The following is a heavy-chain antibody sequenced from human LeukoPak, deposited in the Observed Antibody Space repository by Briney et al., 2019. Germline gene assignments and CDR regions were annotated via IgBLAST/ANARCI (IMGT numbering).Heavy chain of an antibody. D-gene: IGHD3-10*01. CDR1: GYTFTSYG. V-gene: IGHV1-18*01. CDR3: ARDQVSYHGSGSHYFDY. CDR2: ISAYNGNT. Sequence: ASVKVSCKASGYTFTSYGISWVRQAPGQGLEWVGWISAYNGNTNYAQKLQGRVTMTTDTSTSTAYMELRSLRSDDTAVYYCARDQVSYHGSGSHYFDYWGQGTLVTVSS. J-gene: IGHJ4*02.